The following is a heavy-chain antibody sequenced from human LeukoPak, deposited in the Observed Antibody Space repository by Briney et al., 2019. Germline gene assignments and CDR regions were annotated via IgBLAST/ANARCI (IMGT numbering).Heavy chain of an antibody. CDR3: ARGVNYFDY. CDR2: IYSGDST. D-gene: IGHD2-8*01. CDR1: GYTFSSYG. J-gene: IGHJ4*02. V-gene: IGHV3-NL1*01. Sequence: GGSLRLSCAASGYTFSSYGMHWVRQAPGKGLEWVSIIYSGDSTYYADSVKGRFTISRDNSKNTLYLQMNSLRAEDTAVYYCARGVNYFDYWGQGTLLTVSS.